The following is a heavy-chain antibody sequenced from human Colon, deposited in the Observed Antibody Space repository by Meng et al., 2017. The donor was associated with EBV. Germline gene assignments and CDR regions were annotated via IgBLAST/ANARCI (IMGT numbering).Heavy chain of an antibody. D-gene: IGHD3-10*01. V-gene: IGHV4-34*01. CDR3: ARRGPSGNFSP. J-gene: IGHJ5*02. CDR1: GGTFRDYY. CDR2: IDHRGNT. Sequence: QLPRWGAALSTPSETLSRSFAVYGGTFRDYYWTWIRQPPGKGLEWIGEIDHRGNTKYNPSLKSRVTISLDTSKKQFSLKVSSVTAADSAVYYCARRGPSGNFSPWSQGALVTVSS.